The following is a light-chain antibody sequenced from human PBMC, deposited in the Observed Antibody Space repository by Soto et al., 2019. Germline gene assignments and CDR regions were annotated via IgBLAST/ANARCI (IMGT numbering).Light chain of an antibody. CDR1: QDIGTW. CDR3: QQADSFPFT. Sequence: DIQLTQSPSSVSASVGDRVTITCRASQDIGTWLAWYQQKPGKAPKLLIYVASNLQSGVPSRFSGAGSGTYFNLTITSPQPEDFATYHCQQADSFPFTFGPGTKVDFK. CDR2: VAS. V-gene: IGKV1-12*01. J-gene: IGKJ3*01.